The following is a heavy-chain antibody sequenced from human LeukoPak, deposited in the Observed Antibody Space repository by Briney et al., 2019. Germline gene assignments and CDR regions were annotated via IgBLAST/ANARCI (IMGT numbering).Heavy chain of an antibody. J-gene: IGHJ4*02. D-gene: IGHD1-26*01. CDR1: GFTFSSYA. CDR3: AKDLSRWELTLFDY. CDR2: ISGSGGST. V-gene: IGHV3-23*01. Sequence: GVSLRLSCAASGFTFSSYAMSWVRQAPGKGLEWVSAISGSGGSTYYADSVKGRFTISRDNSKNTLYLQMNSLRAEDTAVYYCAKDLSRWELTLFDYWGQGTLVTVSS.